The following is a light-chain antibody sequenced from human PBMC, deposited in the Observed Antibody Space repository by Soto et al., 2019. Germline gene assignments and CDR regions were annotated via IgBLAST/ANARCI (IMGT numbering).Light chain of an antibody. CDR1: SGHSSYI. V-gene: IGLV4-60*02. CDR2: LEGSGSY. CDR3: ETWDSNTRV. J-gene: IGLJ2*01. Sequence: QSVLTQSSSASASLGSSVKLTCTLSSGHSSYIIAWHQQQPGKAPRYLMKLEGSGSYNKGSGVPDRFSGSSSRADRYLTISSLQFEDEADYYCETWDSNTRVFGGGTKLTV.